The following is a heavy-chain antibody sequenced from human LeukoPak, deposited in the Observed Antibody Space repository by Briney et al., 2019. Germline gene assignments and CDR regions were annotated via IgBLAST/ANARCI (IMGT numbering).Heavy chain of an antibody. CDR3: ARAKGGSYPQWYFDY. D-gene: IGHD1-26*01. V-gene: IGHV3-21*01. CDR1: GFTFSSYS. Sequence: GGSLRLSCAASGFTFSSYSMNWVRQAPGKGLEWVSSISSSSSYIYYADSVKGRLTISRDNAKNSLYLQMNSLRAEDTAVYYCARAKGGSYPQWYFDYWGQGTLVTVSS. CDR2: ISSSSSYI. J-gene: IGHJ4*02.